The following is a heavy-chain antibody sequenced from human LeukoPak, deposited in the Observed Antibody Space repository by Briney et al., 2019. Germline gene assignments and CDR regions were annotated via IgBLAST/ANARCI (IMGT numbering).Heavy chain of an antibody. V-gene: IGHV3-48*02. CDR2: ISSSGSTI. J-gene: IGHJ4*02. CDR3: ARLEYYYVSGNYYKLFDY. Sequence: GGSLRLSCAASGFTFSSYNMNWVRQAPGKGLEWVSDISSSGSTIYFADSVKGRFTISRDNAKNSLYLQMNSLRDEDTAVYYCARLEYYYVSGNYYKLFDYWGEGNPVTVCS. CDR1: GFTFSSYN. D-gene: IGHD3-10*01.